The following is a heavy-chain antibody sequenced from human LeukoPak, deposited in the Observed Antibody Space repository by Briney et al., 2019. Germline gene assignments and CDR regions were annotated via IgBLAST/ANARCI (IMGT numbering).Heavy chain of an antibody. J-gene: IGHJ4*02. CDR3: ARPMVRGERMPFDY. CDR1: GFTFSSYG. D-gene: IGHD3-10*01. V-gene: IGHV3-33*01. Sequence: GGSLRLSCSASGFTFSSYGMHWVRQAPGKGLEWVAVIWYDGSNKYYADSAKGRFTISRDNSKNTLYLQMNSLRAEDTAVYYCARPMVRGERMPFDYWGQGTLVTVSS. CDR2: IWYDGSNK.